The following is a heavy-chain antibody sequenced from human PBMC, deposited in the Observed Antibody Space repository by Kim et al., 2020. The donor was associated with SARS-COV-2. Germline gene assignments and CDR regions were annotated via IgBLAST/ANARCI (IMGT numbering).Heavy chain of an antibody. V-gene: IGHV1-24*01. Sequence: ASVKVSCKVSGYTLTELSMHWVRQAPGKGLEWMGGFDPEDGETIYAQKFQGRVTMTEDTSTDTAYMELSSLRSEDTAVYYCATVWGGIVVVPAAIRGAFDIWGQGTMVTVSS. CDR2: FDPEDGET. D-gene: IGHD2-2*02. CDR3: ATVWGGIVVVPAAIRGAFDI. J-gene: IGHJ3*02. CDR1: GYTLTELS.